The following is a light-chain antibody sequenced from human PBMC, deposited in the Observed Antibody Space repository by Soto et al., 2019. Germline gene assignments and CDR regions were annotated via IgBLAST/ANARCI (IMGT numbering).Light chain of an antibody. CDR2: GAS. J-gene: IGKJ4*01. Sequence: EIVLTQSPGTLSLSPGETATLSCRASQSVSSSYLALYQQKPGQGPRLLIYGASSSATGIPDRFSGSGSGTDFTLTISRLEPEDLAVYYCKQYVSSGLTSGGETKVEIK. CDR3: KQYVSSGLT. CDR1: QSVSSSY. V-gene: IGKV3-20*01.